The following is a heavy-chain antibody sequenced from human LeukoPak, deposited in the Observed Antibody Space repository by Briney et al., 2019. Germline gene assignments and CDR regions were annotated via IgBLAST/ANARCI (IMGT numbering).Heavy chain of an antibody. Sequence: PGRSLRLSCAASGFTFSTYGMHWVRQAPGKGLEWVANIKQDGSEKYYVDSVKGRFTISRDNAKNSLYLQMNSLRAEDTAVYYCARDLGGTYDYWGQGTLVTVSS. CDR1: GFTFSTYG. CDR2: IKQDGSEK. J-gene: IGHJ4*02. D-gene: IGHD1-26*01. V-gene: IGHV3-7*01. CDR3: ARDLGGTYDY.